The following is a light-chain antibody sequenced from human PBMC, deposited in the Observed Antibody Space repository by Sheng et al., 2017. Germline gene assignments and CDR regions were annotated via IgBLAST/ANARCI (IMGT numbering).Light chain of an antibody. J-gene: IGKJ2*01. CDR3: QQYDSSPYT. CDR1: QSLTTSY. Sequence: VLTQSPGTLSLSPGERATLSCRASQSLTTSYLAWYQHKPGQAPRLLIYGASSRATGIPDRFSGSGSGTDFTLTISRLEPEDFAVYYCQQYDSSPYTFGQGTKLEI. CDR2: GAS. V-gene: IGKV3-20*01.